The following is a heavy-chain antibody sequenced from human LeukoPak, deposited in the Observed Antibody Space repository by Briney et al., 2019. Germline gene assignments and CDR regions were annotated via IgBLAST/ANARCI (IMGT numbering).Heavy chain of an antibody. J-gene: IGHJ6*02. Sequence: SETLSLTCTVSGGSISSYYWNWIRQPPGKGLEWFGYIYYSGSTNYNPSLKSRVTISVDTSKNQFSLKLSSVTAADTAVYYCARVPSYSIPYHYGMDVWGQGTTVTVSS. CDR2: IYYSGST. CDR3: ARVPSYSIPYHYGMDV. D-gene: IGHD4-11*01. V-gene: IGHV4-59*01. CDR1: GGSISSYY.